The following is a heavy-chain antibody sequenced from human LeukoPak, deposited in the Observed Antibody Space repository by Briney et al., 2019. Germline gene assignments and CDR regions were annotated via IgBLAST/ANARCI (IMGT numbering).Heavy chain of an antibody. CDR3: TTDYYYEADAFDI. J-gene: IGHJ3*02. D-gene: IGHD3-22*01. CDR2: IKSKTDGGTT. V-gene: IGHV3-15*01. Sequence: GGSLRLSCAASGFTFSNAWMSWVRQAPGKGLEWVGRIKSKTDGGTTDYAAPVKGRFTISRDDSKNTLYLQMNSLKTEDTAVYYCTTDYYYEADAFDIWGQGTMVTVSP. CDR1: GFTFSNAW.